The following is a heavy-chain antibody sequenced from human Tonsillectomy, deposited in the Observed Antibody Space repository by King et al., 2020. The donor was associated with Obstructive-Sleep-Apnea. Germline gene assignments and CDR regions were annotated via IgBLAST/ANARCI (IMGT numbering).Heavy chain of an antibody. Sequence: VQLVESGGGLVQPGGSLRLSCAASGFTRNNHNMTWVRQAPGKGLDCISYISRSGGAPYYAGSVEGRFTISRDNDKNSLYLQMNSLRVEDTAVYYCAREASTSRHFDYWGQGTLVTVSS. CDR1: GFTRNNHN. D-gene: IGHD2-2*01. J-gene: IGHJ4*02. CDR3: AREASTSRHFDY. V-gene: IGHV3-48*01. CDR2: ISRSGGAP.